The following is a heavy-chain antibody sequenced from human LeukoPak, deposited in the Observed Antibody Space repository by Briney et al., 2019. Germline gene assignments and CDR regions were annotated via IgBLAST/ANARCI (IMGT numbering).Heavy chain of an antibody. J-gene: IGHJ4*02. CDR3: AREGDTAMDNPFDY. Sequence: AASVKASCKDSGYTFTGYYMHWVRQAPGQGLEWMGRINPNSGGTNYAQKFQGRVTMTRDTSISTAYMELSRLRSDDTAVYYCAREGDTAMDNPFDYWGQGTLVTVSS. D-gene: IGHD5-18*01. V-gene: IGHV1-2*06. CDR1: GYTFTGYY. CDR2: INPNSGGT.